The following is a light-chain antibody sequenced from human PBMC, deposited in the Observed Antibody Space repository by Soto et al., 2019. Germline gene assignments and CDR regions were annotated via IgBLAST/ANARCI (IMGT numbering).Light chain of an antibody. Sequence: DIQMYQSPSSLSASVGDRVTITCRASQAIRNDLGWYQQKPAKAPKRLIYAASSLQSGVPSRFSGSGSGTEFTLTISSLQPEDSATYYCLQHNTYPRTFGQGTKVDIK. V-gene: IGKV1-17*01. J-gene: IGKJ1*01. CDR1: QAIRND. CDR3: LQHNTYPRT. CDR2: AAS.